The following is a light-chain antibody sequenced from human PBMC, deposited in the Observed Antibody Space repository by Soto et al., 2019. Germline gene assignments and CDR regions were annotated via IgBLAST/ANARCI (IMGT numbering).Light chain of an antibody. J-gene: IGKJ1*01. V-gene: IGKV3-11*01. CDR1: QNVANY. Sequence: EIVLTQSPATLSLSPGERATLSCRASQNVANYLDWYQQKPGQAPRLLIYESSNRATGIAARFSGSGSGTDITLTISSLEPEDFAVYYCQQRSNCPQTFGQGTKVDI. CDR2: ESS. CDR3: QQRSNCPQT.